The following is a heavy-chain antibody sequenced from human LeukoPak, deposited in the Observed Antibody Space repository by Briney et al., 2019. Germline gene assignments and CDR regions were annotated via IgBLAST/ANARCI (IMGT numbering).Heavy chain of an antibody. CDR2: IYTSGST. CDR1: GGSISIGSYW. CDR3: AREYYYDSSGSPGVDY. Sequence: SHTLSPTCTVAGGSISIGSYWWSRIRQPGGKGRGLNGRIYTSGSTNYNPSLKSRVIISVDTSKNQFSLKLSSVTAAETAVYYCAREYYYDSSGSPGVDYWGQGTLVTVSS. J-gene: IGHJ4*02. D-gene: IGHD3-22*01. V-gene: IGHV4-61*02.